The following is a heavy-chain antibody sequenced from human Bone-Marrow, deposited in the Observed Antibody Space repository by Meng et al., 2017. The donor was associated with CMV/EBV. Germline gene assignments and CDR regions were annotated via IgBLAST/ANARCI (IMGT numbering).Heavy chain of an antibody. CDR3: ARGYCSSTSCTSYYYYYGMDV. CDR2: ISYDGSNK. J-gene: IGHJ6*02. Sequence: GESLKISCAASGFTFSTYGMHWVRQAPGKGLEWVAVISYDGSNKYYADSVKGRFTISRDNSKNTLYLQMNSLRAEDTAVYYCARGYCSSTSCTSYYYYYGMDVWGQGTTVTVSS. V-gene: IGHV3-30*19. D-gene: IGHD2-2*01. CDR1: GFTFSTYG.